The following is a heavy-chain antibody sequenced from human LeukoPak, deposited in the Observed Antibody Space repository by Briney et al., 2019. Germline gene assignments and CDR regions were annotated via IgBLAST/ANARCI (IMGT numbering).Heavy chain of an antibody. J-gene: IGHJ1*01. V-gene: IGHV3-15*01. CDR2: IRSRADGGTA. Sequence: GGSLRLSCVVSGFNFRSHWMNWVRQAPGRGLEWVGRIRSRADGGTAEYATAVEGRFTISRDDSTNTLYLHMSNVKTEDTAVYYCAKHIYGVVSIQQWGQGTLVTVSS. D-gene: IGHD3-3*01. CDR1: GFNFRSHW. CDR3: AKHIYGVVSIQQ.